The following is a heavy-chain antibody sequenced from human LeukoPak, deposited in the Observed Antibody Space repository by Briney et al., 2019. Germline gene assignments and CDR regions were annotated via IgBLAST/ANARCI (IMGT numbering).Heavy chain of an antibody. Sequence: ASVKVSCKASGYTFTDYFIHWVRQAPGQGLEWMGWINPNSGDTNYAQKFQGRVTMTRDTSVNTAYMDLISLRSDDTAVYHCARAYTGFEAFDYWGQGVPVTVSS. CDR2: INPNSGDT. CDR3: ARAYTGFEAFDY. CDR1: GYTFTDYF. V-gene: IGHV1-2*02. D-gene: IGHD5-12*01. J-gene: IGHJ4*02.